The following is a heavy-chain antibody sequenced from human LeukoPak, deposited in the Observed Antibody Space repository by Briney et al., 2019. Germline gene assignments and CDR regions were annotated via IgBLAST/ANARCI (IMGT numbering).Heavy chain of an antibody. V-gene: IGHV4-4*02. CDR3: AREARRGYCSGGSCYRGGGWFGP. CDR2: ICHGGST. J-gene: IGHJ5*02. Sequence: SETLSLTCAVSGGSISSSNWWSWVRQPPGKGLEWIGEICHGGSTNYKPSLKSRVTISVDTSKNQFSLKLSSLTAADTAVYYCAREARRGYCSGGSCYRGGGWFGPWGQGTLVTVSS. CDR1: GGSISSSNW. D-gene: IGHD2-15*01.